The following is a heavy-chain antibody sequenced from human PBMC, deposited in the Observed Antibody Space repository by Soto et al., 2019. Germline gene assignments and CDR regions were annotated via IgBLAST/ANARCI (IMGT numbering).Heavy chain of an antibody. V-gene: IGHV1-18*01. CDR2: ISNYNGIT. CDR1: GYIFISYG. D-gene: IGHD3-10*01. Sequence: QVELVQSGAEVKKPGASVKVSCKASGYIFISYGISWVRQAPGEGLEWMGWISNYNGITNYAQKVQGRVTLTTDRSTSTAYMELCSLRSDDTAVYYCAESMGGSGTYVSWGRVTLVTVYS. CDR3: AESMGGSGTYVS. J-gene: IGHJ4*02.